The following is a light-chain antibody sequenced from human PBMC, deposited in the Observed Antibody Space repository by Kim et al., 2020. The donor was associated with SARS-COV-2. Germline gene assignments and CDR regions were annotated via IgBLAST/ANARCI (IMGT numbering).Light chain of an antibody. CDR2: KAS. CDR1: QSISGW. CDR3: QQYDSFPWT. Sequence: ASVGDRGTITCRASQSISGWLAWYQQRPGKAPNLLIYKASVLEAGVPSRFSGYNSGAEFTLTITSLQPGDFATYYCQQYDSFPWTFGQGTKVDIK. V-gene: IGKV1-5*03. J-gene: IGKJ1*01.